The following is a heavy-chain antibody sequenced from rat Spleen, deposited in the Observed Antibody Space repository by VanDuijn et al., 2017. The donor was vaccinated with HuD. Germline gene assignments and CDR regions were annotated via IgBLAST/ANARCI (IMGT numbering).Heavy chain of an antibody. CDR3: PRHDYGYTPLRYFDF. CDR1: GFTFSDYN. Sequence: EVQLVESGGGLVQPGRSLKLSCVVSGFTFSDYNMAWVRQTPKKGLEWVATIIYVGSRTYYRDSVKGRFTISRDNAKSTLYLQRDSLRSEDTATYYCPRHDYGYTPLRYFDFWGPGTMVTVSS. V-gene: IGHV5S10*01. D-gene: IGHD1-9*01. CDR2: IIYVGSRT. J-gene: IGHJ1*01.